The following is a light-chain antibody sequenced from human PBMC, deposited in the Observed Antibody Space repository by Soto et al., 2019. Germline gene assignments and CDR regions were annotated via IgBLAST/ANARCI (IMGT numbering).Light chain of an antibody. V-gene: IGKV3D-20*02. J-gene: IGKJ5*01. CDR2: GAS. CDR3: QQRSNWPPIT. CDR1: QSVSSSY. Sequence: EIVLTQSPGTLSLSPGERATLSCRASQSVSSSYLAWYQQKPGQAPRLLIYGASSRATGIPDRFSGSGSGTDFTLTISRLEPEDCAVYYCQQRSNWPPITFGQGTRLEIK.